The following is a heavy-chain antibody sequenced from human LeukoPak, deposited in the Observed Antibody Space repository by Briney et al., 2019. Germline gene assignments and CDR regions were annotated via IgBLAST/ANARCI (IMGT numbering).Heavy chain of an antibody. CDR1: GFTFSSYS. CDR3: ASPGDVSDFSIAAALTN. Sequence: GGSLRLSCAASGFTFSSYSMNWVRQAPGKGLEWVSYISSSSSTIYYADSVKGRFTISRDNAKNSLYLQMNSLRAEDTAVYYCASPGDVSDFSIAAALTNWGQGTLVTVSS. V-gene: IGHV3-48*04. J-gene: IGHJ4*02. CDR2: ISSSSSTI. D-gene: IGHD6-13*01.